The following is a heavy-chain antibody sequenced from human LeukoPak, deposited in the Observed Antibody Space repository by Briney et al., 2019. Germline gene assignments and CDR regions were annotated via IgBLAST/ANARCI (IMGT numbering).Heavy chain of an antibody. CDR3: ASYGLGGFYY. V-gene: IGHV6-1*01. Sequence: SQTLSLTFALSGDSVSTNSAAWNWIRQSPSRGLEWLGRTYYRSKWYNDYAVSVKSRITINPDTSKNEFSLQLNSVTREDTAVYYCASYGLGGFYYWGQGTLVTVS. J-gene: IGHJ4*02. CDR2: TYYRSKWYN. D-gene: IGHD3/OR15-3a*01. CDR1: GDSVSTNSAA.